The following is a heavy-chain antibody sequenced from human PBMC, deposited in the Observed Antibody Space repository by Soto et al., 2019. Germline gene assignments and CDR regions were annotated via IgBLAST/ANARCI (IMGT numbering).Heavy chain of an antibody. V-gene: IGHV4-59*01. CDR3: ARFHDS. J-gene: IGHJ4*02. CDR1: GGYIRSYY. CDR2: IYYSGST. Sequence: SGTPCLTCTVAGGYIRSYYWSWIRQPPGKGLEWIGYIYYSGSTNYNPSLKSRVTISVDTSKNQFSLKLSSVTAADTAMYYCARFHDSWGPGILVTVSS.